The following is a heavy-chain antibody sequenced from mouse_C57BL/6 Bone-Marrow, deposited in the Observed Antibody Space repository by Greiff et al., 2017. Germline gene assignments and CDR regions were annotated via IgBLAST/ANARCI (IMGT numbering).Heavy chain of an antibody. J-gene: IGHJ4*01. CDR1: GYTFTSYW. Sequence: VQLQQPGAELVKPGASVKLSCKASGYTFTSYWMHWVKQRPGQGLEWIGMIHPNSGSTNYNEKFKSKATLTVDKSSSTAYMQLSSLTSEDSAVYYCARRAYYYGSSYDYYAMDYWGQGTSVTVSS. CDR2: IHPNSGST. D-gene: IGHD1-1*01. V-gene: IGHV1-64*01. CDR3: ARRAYYYGSSYDYYAMDY.